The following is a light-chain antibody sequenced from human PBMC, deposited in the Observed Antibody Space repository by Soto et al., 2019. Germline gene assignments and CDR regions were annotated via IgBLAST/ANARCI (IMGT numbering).Light chain of an antibody. V-gene: IGLV2-14*01. CDR1: SSDVGGYNY. Sequence: QSALTQPASVSGSPGQSITISCTGTSSDVGGYNYVSWYQQHPGKAPKLMISDVSNRPSGVSNRFSGSKSGNTASLNISGLQAEDEADYYCSSYSTSSTPYLFGSGTKVTVL. J-gene: IGLJ1*01. CDR3: SSYSTSSTPYL. CDR2: DVS.